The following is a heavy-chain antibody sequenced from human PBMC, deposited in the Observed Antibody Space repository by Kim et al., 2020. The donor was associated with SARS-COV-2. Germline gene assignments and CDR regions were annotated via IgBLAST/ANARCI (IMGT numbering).Heavy chain of an antibody. D-gene: IGHD5-18*01. CDR1: GYSFTSYW. Sequence: GESLKISCKGSGYSFTSYWIGWVRQMPGKGLEWMGIIYPGDSDTRYSPSFQGQVTISADKSISTAYLQWSSLKASDTAMYYCARLLPRLNSYGPLDAFDIWGQGTMVTVSS. J-gene: IGHJ3*02. CDR3: ARLLPRLNSYGPLDAFDI. CDR2: IYPGDSDT. V-gene: IGHV5-51*01.